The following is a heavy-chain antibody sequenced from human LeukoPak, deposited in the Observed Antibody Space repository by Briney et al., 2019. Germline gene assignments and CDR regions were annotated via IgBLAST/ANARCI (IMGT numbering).Heavy chain of an antibody. CDR3: ARGRGGSGSYYRFAYYGMDV. D-gene: IGHD3-10*01. Sequence: SETLSLTCAVYGGSFSGYYWSWIRQPPGKGLEWIGEINHSGSTNYNPSLKSRVTISVDTSKNQFSLKLSSVTAADTAVYYCARGRGGSGSYYRFAYYGMDVWGQGTTVIVSS. V-gene: IGHV4-34*01. J-gene: IGHJ6*02. CDR2: INHSGST. CDR1: GGSFSGYY.